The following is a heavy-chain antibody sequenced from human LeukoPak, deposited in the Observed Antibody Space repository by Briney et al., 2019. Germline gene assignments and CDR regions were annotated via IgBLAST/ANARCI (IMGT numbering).Heavy chain of an antibody. Sequence: PGGSLRLSCAASGITVSTNYMSWVRQAPGKGLEWVSIIYSGGATFYADSVKGRFTISRDNSKNTLYLQMDSLRAEDTAVYYCARDKVITFGASGGASYWGQGTLVTVSS. CDR3: ARDKVITFGASGGASY. J-gene: IGHJ4*02. D-gene: IGHD3-16*01. CDR2: IYSGGAT. CDR1: GITVSTNY. V-gene: IGHV3-66*02.